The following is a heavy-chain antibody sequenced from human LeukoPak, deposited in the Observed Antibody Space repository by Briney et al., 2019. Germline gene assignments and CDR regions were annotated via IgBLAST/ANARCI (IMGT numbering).Heavy chain of an antibody. V-gene: IGHV4-30-2*01. CDR2: IYHSGST. CDR3: ARVAADLAEYFQH. CDR1: GGSTSSGGYY. Sequence: SETLSLTCTVSGGSTSSGGYYWSWIRQPPGKGLEWIGYIYHSGSTYYNPSLKSRVTISVDRSKNQFSLKLSSVTAADTAVYYCARVAADLAEYFQHWGQGTLVTVSS. J-gene: IGHJ1*01. D-gene: IGHD6-13*01.